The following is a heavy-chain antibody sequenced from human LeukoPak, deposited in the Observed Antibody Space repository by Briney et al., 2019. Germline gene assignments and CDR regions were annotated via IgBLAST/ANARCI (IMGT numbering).Heavy chain of an antibody. J-gene: IGHJ3*02. CDR3: ARGGAPKHIVVVTAIWPNRRHAFDI. V-gene: IGHV4-39*07. Sequence: PSETLSLTCTVSGGSISSGGYYWSWIRQPPGKGLEWIGEINHSGSTNYNPSLKSRVTISVDTSKNQFSLKLSSVTAADTAVYYCARGGAPKHIVVVTAIWPNRRHAFDIWGQGTMVTVSS. CDR1: GGSISSGGYY. CDR2: INHSGST. D-gene: IGHD2-21*02.